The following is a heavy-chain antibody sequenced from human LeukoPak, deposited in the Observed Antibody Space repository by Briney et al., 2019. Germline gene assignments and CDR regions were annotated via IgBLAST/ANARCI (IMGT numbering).Heavy chain of an antibody. V-gene: IGHV4-39*07. D-gene: IGHD3-16*01. CDR2: INHSGST. J-gene: IGHJ3*02. CDR1: GGSISSSSYY. CDR3: VVEGGDAFDI. Sequence: PSETLSLTCTVSGGSISSSSYYWGWIRQPPGKGLEWIGEINHSGSTNYNPSLKSRVTISVDTSKNQFSLKLSSVTAADTAVYYCVVEGGDAFDIWGQGTMVTVSS.